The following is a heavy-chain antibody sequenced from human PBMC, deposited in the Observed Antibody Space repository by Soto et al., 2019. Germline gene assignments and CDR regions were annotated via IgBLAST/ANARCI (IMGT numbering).Heavy chain of an antibody. J-gene: IGHJ4*01. CDR3: AALWFGELAFNY. CDR2: IYSSGST. V-gene: IGHV4-39*01. Sequence: SETLSLTCSVSGGSISSRPYYWGWIRQPPGKGLEWIGNIYSSGSTYYNPSLKSRVSISVDTSKNQFSLNLRSVTAADTAVYYCAALWFGELAFNYWGHGILVTVSS. D-gene: IGHD3-10*01. CDR1: GGSISSRPYY.